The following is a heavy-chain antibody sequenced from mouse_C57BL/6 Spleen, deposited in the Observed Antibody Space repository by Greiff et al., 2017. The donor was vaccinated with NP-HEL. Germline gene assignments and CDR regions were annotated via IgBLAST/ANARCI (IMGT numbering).Heavy chain of an antibody. V-gene: IGHV1-64*01. CDR2: IHPNSGST. D-gene: IGHD2-4*01. CDR1: GYTFTSYW. Sequence: VQLQQSGAELVKPGASVKLSCKASGYTFTSYWMHWVKQRPGQGLEWIGMIHPNSGSTNYNEKFKSKATLTVDKSSSTAYMQLSSLTSEDSAVYYCARRIYYDYYYAMDYWGQGTSVTVSS. J-gene: IGHJ4*01. CDR3: ARRIYYDYYYAMDY.